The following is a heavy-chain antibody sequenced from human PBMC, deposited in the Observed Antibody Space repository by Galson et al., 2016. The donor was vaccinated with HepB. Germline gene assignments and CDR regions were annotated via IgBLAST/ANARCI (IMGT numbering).Heavy chain of an antibody. CDR2: ISGSGGTT. CDR3: AKTLYGGNSD. J-gene: IGHJ4*02. V-gene: IGHV3-23*01. CDR1: GFTFSTYA. Sequence: SLRLSCAASGFTFSTYAMSWVRQAPGKGLECVSGISGSGGTTSYADSVKGRFTISRDNSKNTLFLQMNSPRAEDTAVYYCAKTLYGGNSDWGQGTLVTVSS. D-gene: IGHD4-23*01.